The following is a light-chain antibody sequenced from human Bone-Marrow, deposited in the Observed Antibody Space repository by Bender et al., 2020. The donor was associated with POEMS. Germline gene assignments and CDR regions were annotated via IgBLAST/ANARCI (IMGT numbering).Light chain of an antibody. J-gene: IGLJ3*02. CDR1: NNDIGSYVY. Sequence: QSVLTQPASVSGSPGQSITISCTGTNNDIGSYVYVSWYQQHPGKAPNLLIYDVTKRPSWVPDRFSGSKSGTSASLAISDIQSEDEGDYYCSSWDDSLSGWVFGGGTKLTVL. CDR2: DVT. V-gene: IGLV2-14*03. CDR3: SSWDDSLSGWV.